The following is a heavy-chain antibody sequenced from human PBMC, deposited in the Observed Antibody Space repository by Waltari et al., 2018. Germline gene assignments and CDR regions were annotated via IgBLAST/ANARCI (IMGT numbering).Heavy chain of an antibody. CDR2: INPNSGQT. V-gene: IGHV1-2*02. Sequence: QVQLVQFGAGVKRPGASLKDSCKAYGYSFTYYFIHWGRQAPGQGLEWMVWINPNSGQTSHAQNFQGRVTMTRDTSVSTAYVDLSELTSDDTAFYFYARGYYGDYAHDSWGQGALVTVSS. J-gene: IGHJ5*01. CDR3: ARGYYGDYAHDS. CDR1: GYSFTYYF. D-gene: IGHD4-17*01.